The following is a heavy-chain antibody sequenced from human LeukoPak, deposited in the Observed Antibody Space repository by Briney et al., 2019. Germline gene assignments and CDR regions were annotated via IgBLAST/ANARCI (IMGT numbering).Heavy chain of an antibody. CDR2: IYYSGSS. CDR1: GGSISSYF. CDR3: ARNRDGYNSFDY. V-gene: IGHV4-59*06. D-gene: IGHD5-24*01. Sequence: SETLSLTCTVSGGSISSYFWSWIRQHPGKGLEWIGYIYYSGSSYYNPSLRSRVTISVDTSKNHFALKLSSVTAADTAVYYCARNRDGYNSFDYWGQGTLVTVSS. J-gene: IGHJ4*02.